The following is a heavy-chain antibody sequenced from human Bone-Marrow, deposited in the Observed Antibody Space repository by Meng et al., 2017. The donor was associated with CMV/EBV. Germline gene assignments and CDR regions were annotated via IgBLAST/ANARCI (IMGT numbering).Heavy chain of an antibody. CDR2: ISSSSSYI. J-gene: IGHJ4*02. CDR1: GFTFSSYT. CDR3: ARGYSSSSFDY. Sequence: ETLSLTCAGSGFTFSSYTMNWVRQAPGKGLEWVSSISSSSSYIYYADSVKGRFTISRDNAKNSLYLQMNSLRAEDTAVYYCARGYSSSSFDYWGQGTLVTVSS. V-gene: IGHV3-21*01. D-gene: IGHD6-6*01.